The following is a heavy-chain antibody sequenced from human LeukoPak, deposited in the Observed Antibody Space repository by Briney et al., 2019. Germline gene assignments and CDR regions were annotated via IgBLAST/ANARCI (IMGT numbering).Heavy chain of an antibody. CDR2: ISGSGTST. J-gene: IGHJ6*03. CDR1: GFTFSSYA. D-gene: IGHD2-2*01. CDR3: AKRPGYCSSTSCYYYYYMDV. Sequence: GGSLRLSCAASGFTFSSYAVSWVRQAPGKGLEWVSAISGSGTSTYYADSVKGRFTISRDNSKNTLYMQMNSLRGDDTAVYYCAKRPGYCSSTSCYYYYYMDVWGVGATVTVSS. V-gene: IGHV3-23*01.